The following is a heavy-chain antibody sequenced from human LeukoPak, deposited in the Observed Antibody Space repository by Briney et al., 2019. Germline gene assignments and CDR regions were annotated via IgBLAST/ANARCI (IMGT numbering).Heavy chain of an antibody. CDR2: ISYDGSNK. V-gene: IGHV3-30*04. CDR1: GFTFSSYA. CDR3: ARAGVGSGTTRWAIYYFDY. Sequence: QPGGSLRLSCAASGFTFSSYAMHWVRQAPGKGLEWVAVISYDGSNKYYADSVKGRFTISRDNSKNTLYLQMNSLRAEDTAVYYCARAGVGSGTTRWAIYYFDYWGQGTLVTVSS. J-gene: IGHJ4*02. D-gene: IGHD1-1*01.